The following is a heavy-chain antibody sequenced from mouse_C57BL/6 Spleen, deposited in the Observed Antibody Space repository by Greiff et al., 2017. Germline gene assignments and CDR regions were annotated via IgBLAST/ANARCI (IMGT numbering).Heavy chain of an antibody. CDR1: GYAFSSYW. V-gene: IGHV1-80*01. CDR2: IYPGDGDT. CDR3: ARSGWENYFDY. D-gene: IGHD1-1*02. Sequence: VQLQQSGAELVKPGASVKISCKASGYAFSSYWMNWVKQRPGKGLEWIGKIYPGDGDTNYNGKFKGKATLTADKSSSTAYMQLSSLTSEDSAVYFCARSGWENYFDYWGQGTTLTVSS. J-gene: IGHJ2*01.